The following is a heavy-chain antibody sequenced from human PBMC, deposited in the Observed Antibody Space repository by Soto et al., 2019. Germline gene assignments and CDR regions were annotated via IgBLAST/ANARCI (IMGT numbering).Heavy chain of an antibody. Sequence: SETLSLTCTVTGGAISGYYWTWIRQSDGEGLEWIGRIYSSGSTNYNPSLKSRVTISLDTSMNYFSLRLSSVTTADTAVYYCARGQRFSDWFDPWGQGTLVTVSS. CDR3: ARGQRFSDWFDP. CDR1: GGAISGYY. J-gene: IGHJ5*02. CDR2: IYSSGST. D-gene: IGHD3-3*01. V-gene: IGHV4-4*07.